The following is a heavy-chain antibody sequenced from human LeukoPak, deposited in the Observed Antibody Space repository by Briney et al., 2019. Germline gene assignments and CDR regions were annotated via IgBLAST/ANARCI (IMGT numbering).Heavy chain of an antibody. Sequence: SEALSLTCTVSGGFFSSYYWSWIRQPPGKGLEWIGYIYYSGSTNYNPSLKSRVTISVDTSKNQVSLKLSSVTAADTAVNYCAREGRCSGGSCYSYYYYMDVWGKGTTVTVSS. CDR1: GGFFSSYY. CDR2: IYYSGST. D-gene: IGHD2-15*01. CDR3: AREGRCSGGSCYSYYYYMDV. V-gene: IGHV4-59*01. J-gene: IGHJ6*03.